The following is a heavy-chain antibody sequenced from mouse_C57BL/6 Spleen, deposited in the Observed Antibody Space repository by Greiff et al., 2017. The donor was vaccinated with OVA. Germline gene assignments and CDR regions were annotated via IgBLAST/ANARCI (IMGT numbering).Heavy chain of an antibody. CDR1: GYTFTDYY. CDR3: SRTGSTSYYFDY. V-gene: IGHV1-26*01. D-gene: IGHD5-1*01. Sequence: EVQLQQSGPELVKPGASVKISCKASGYTFTDYYMNWVKQSPGKSLEWIGDINPNNGGTSYNEKFKGKATLTVDKSSSTAYMELRSLTSEDSAVSYCSRTGSTSYYFDYWGQGTTLTVSS. J-gene: IGHJ2*01. CDR2: INPNNGGT.